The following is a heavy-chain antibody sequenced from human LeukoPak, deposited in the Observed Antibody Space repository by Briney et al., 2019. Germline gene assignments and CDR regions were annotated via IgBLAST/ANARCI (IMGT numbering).Heavy chain of an antibody. J-gene: IGHJ6*02. CDR2: ISAYNGNT. V-gene: IGHV1-18*01. CDR1: GYTFTKFG. CDR3: ARDLGLRGGVVTSSYYYYYYGMDV. D-gene: IGHD3-3*01. Sequence: ASVTVSCKASGYTFTKFGIRWVRQALGQGLEWMGWISAYNGNTNYAQKLQGRVTMTTDTSTSTAYMELRSLRSDDTAVYYCARDLGLRGGVVTSSYYYYYYGMDVWGQGTTVTVSS.